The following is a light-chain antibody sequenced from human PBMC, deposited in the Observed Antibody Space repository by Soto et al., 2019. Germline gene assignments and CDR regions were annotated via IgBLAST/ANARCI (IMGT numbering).Light chain of an antibody. V-gene: IGKV3-11*01. CDR1: QSVSTY. CDR3: QQHTNWPLT. J-gene: IGKJ4*01. Sequence: TVLTQSPATLSLSPGEGSTLSCSASQSVSTYLAWYQQKPGQAPRLLIFDASNRATGIPARFSGSGSGTDFSLTISSLEPEDSAVYYCQQHTNWPLTFGGGTKVDIK. CDR2: DAS.